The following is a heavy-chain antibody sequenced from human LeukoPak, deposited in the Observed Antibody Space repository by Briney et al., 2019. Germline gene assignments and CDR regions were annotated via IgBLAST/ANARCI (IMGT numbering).Heavy chain of an antibody. D-gene: IGHD3-10*01. CDR3: ARVTVSGSYYYPFPY. CDR1: GGSIDSYY. J-gene: IGHJ4*02. Sequence: SETLSLTCTVSGGSIDSYYWTWIRQPPGKGPELIGHVYYSGSTYYSPSLKSRVTISVDTSKNQFSLKLSSVTAADTAVYYCARVTVSGSYYYPFPYWGQGTLVTVSS. V-gene: IGHV4-59*01. CDR2: VYYSGST.